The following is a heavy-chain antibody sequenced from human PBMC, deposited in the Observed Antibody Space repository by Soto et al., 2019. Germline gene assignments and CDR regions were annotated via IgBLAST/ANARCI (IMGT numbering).Heavy chain of an antibody. CDR3: ASLQVDTAMVTH. Sequence: SETLSLTCTVSGGSISSGGYYWSWIPQHPGKGLEWIGYIYYSGSTYYNPSLKSRVTISVDTSKNQFSLKPSSVTAADTAVYYCASLQVDTAMVTHWGQGTLVTVSS. D-gene: IGHD5-18*01. CDR1: GGSISSGGYY. V-gene: IGHV4-31*03. J-gene: IGHJ4*02. CDR2: IYYSGST.